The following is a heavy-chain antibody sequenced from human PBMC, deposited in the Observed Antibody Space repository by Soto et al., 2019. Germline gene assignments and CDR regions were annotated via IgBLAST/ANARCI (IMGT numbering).Heavy chain of an antibody. CDR2: INPNSGGT. J-gene: IGHJ4*02. V-gene: IGHV1-2*04. CDR1: GYTFTGYY. D-gene: IGHD2-2*01. CDR3: AKRPASLVCFDY. Sequence: ASVKVSCKASGYTFTGYYMHWVRQAPGQGLEWMGWINPNSGGTNYAQKFQGWVTMTRDTSISTAYMELSRLRSDDTAVYYCAKRPASLVCFDYWGQGTLVTVSS.